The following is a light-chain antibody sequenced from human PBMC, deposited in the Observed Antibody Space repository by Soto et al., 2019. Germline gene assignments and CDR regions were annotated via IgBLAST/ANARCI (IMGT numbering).Light chain of an antibody. Sequence: QSVLTQPASVSGSPGQSITISCTGTSSDVGGYNYGSWYQQHPGKAPKLMIYEVSNRPSGVSNRFSGSKSGNTASLTISGLQAEDEADYSCSSYTSSSTRVFGGGTKLTVL. CDR2: EVS. CDR1: SSDVGGYNY. V-gene: IGLV2-14*01. CDR3: SSYTSSSTRV. J-gene: IGLJ3*02.